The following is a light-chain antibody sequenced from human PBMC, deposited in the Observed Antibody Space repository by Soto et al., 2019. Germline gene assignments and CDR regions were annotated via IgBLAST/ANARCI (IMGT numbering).Light chain of an antibody. CDR3: SPYTSSSTV. CDR2: EVS. Sequence: QSALTQPASVSGSPGQSITISCTGTSSDVGGYNYVSWYQQHPGKAPKLMIYEVSNRPSGVSNRFSGSKSGNTASLTISGLQAEDEADYYCSPYTSSSTVFGGGTKVTVL. J-gene: IGLJ3*02. CDR1: SSDVGGYNY. V-gene: IGLV2-14*01.